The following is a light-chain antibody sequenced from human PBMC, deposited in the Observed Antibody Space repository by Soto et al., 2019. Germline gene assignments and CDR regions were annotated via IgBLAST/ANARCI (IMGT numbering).Light chain of an antibody. Sequence: QSVLTQPRSVSGSPGQSVTISCTGTSSDIGAYNYVSWFQQHPGKAPKLMMSDVSKRPSGVPDRFSGSKSSTTASLTISGLQGEDEADYYCCSYAGSYTLLFGGGTKLTVL. V-gene: IGLV2-11*01. CDR2: DVS. J-gene: IGLJ2*01. CDR1: SSDIGAYNY. CDR3: CSYAGSYTLL.